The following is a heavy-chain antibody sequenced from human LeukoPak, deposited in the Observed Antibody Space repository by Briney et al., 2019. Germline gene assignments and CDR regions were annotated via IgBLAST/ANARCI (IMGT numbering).Heavy chain of an antibody. CDR1: GYTFTSYA. D-gene: IGHD3-3*01. CDR2: INAGNGNT. J-gene: IGHJ4*02. Sequence: ASVKVSCRASGYTFTSYAMHWVRQAPGQRLEWMGWINAGNGNTKYSQKFQGRVTITRDTSASTAYMELSSLRSEDTAVYYCARATHYDFWSGYVLWGQGTLVTVSS. V-gene: IGHV1-3*01. CDR3: ARATHYDFWSGYVL.